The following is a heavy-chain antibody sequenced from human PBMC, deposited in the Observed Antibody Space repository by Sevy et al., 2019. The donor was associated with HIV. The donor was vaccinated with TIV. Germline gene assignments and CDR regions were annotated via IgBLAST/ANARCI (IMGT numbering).Heavy chain of an antibody. CDR3: ASVGIAVAGYYFDY. CDR2: IWYDGSNK. CDR1: GFTFSSYG. J-gene: IGHJ4*02. Sequence: GGSLRLSCAASGFTFSSYGMHWVRQAPGKGLEWVAVIWYDGSNKYYADSVKGRFTISRDNSKNTLYLQMNSLRAEDTAVYYCASVGIAVAGYYFDYWGQGTLVTVSS. D-gene: IGHD6-19*01. V-gene: IGHV3-33*01.